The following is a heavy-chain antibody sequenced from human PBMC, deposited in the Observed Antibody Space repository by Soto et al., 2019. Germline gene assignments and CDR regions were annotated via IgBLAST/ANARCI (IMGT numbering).Heavy chain of an antibody. J-gene: IGHJ4*02. V-gene: IGHV3-23*01. Sequence: PGGSLRLSCAASGFTFSSYAMSWVRQAPGKGLEWVSAISGSGGSTYYADSVKGRFTISRDNSKNTLYLQMNSLRAEDTAVYYCAKDPRGYYYGSGSFDYWGQGTLVTVSS. D-gene: IGHD3-10*01. CDR3: AKDPRGYYYGSGSFDY. CDR2: ISGSGGST. CDR1: GFTFSSYA.